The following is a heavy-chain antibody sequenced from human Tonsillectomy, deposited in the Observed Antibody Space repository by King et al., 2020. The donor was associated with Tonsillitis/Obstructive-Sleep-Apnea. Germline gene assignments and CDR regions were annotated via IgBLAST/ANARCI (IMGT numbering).Heavy chain of an antibody. Sequence: VTLKESGPALVKPTQTLTLTCSFSGFSLSTSGMCVSWIRQPPGKALEWLARIDWDDDKYYSTSLKTRLTISKDTTKNQVVLTMTNMDPVDTAPYYCARDSRDLAIDYWGQGTLVTVSS. V-gene: IGHV2-70*11. CDR3: ARDSRDLAIDY. D-gene: IGHD6-13*01. J-gene: IGHJ4*02. CDR2: IDWDDDK. CDR1: GFSLSTSGMC.